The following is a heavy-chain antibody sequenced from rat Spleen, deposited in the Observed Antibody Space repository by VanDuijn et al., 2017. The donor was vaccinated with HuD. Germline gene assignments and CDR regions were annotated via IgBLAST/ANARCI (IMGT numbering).Heavy chain of an antibody. V-gene: IGHV5-20*01. CDR1: GFTFSNYD. Sequence: EVQLVESGGGLVQPGRSMKLSCAASGFTFSNYDMAWVRQAPTKGLEWVASISYDGSSTYYRDSVKGRFTISRDNAKSTLYLQMDSLRSEDTATYYCTTRALLLQWWDYFDYWGQGVMVTVSS. D-gene: IGHD1-1*01. CDR3: TTRALLLQWWDYFDY. CDR2: ISYDGSST. J-gene: IGHJ2*01.